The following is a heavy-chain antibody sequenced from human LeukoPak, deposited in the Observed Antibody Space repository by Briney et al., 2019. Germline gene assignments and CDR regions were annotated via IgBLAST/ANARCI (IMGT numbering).Heavy chain of an antibody. V-gene: IGHV4-4*02. D-gene: IGHD3-9*01. CDR1: GGSISSSNW. Sequence: PSGTLSLTCAVSGGSISSSNWWSWVRQPPGKGLEWIGEIYHSGSTNYNPSLKSRVTISVDKSKNQFSLKLSSVTAADTAVYYCARVPSYDILTGYYIGWFDPWGQGTLVTVSS. CDR3: ARVPSYDILTGYYIGWFDP. CDR2: IYHSGST. J-gene: IGHJ5*02.